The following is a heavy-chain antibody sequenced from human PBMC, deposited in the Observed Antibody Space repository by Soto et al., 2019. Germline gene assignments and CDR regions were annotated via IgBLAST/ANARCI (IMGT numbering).Heavy chain of an antibody. CDR2: ISGTGAST. CDR3: ARGVVVVVTAGADY. V-gene: IGHV3-23*01. J-gene: IGHJ4*02. D-gene: IGHD2-15*01. Sequence: GGSLRLSCAASGLTFTSYAMNWVRQAPGGGLEWVSGISGTGASTYYADSVRGRFTISRDNSKNTLYLQMNSLRVEDTALYSCARGVVVVVTAGADYWGQGTLVTVSS. CDR1: GLTFTSYA.